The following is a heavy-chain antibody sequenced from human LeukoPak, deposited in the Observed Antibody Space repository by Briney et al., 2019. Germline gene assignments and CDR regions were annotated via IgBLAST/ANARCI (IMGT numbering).Heavy chain of an antibody. V-gene: IGHV3-48*03. CDR2: ISSSGSTI. J-gene: IGHJ3*02. CDR3: ARGALDAFDI. Sequence: PGGSLRLSCAASGFTFSSYEMNWVRQAPGKGLEWVSYISSSGSTIYYADSVKGRLTISRDNAKNSLYLQMNSLRAEDTAVYYCARGALDAFDIWGQGTMVTVSS. CDR1: GFTFSSYE.